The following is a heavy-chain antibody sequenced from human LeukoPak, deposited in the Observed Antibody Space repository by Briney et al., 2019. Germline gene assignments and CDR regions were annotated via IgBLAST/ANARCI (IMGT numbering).Heavy chain of an antibody. J-gene: IGHJ3*02. V-gene: IGHV1-18*01. D-gene: IGHD2-2*01. CDR3: ARDYPQYPTRYCSSTSCYGGNAFDI. CDR1: GYTFTTYG. Sequence: GASVKVSCKASGYTFTTYGITWVRQAPGQGLEWMGWISGKNGNTKYAQKLQGRVTMTTDTSTSTAYMELRSLRSDDTAVYYCARDYPQYPTRYCSSTSCYGGNAFDIWGQGTMVTVSS. CDR2: ISGKNGNT.